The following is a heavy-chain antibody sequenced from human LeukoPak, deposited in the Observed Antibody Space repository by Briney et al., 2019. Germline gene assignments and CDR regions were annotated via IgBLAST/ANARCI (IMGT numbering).Heavy chain of an antibody. Sequence: SQTLSLTCTVSGGSISSGGYYWSWIRQHPGKGLEWIGYIYYSGSTYYNPSLKSRVTISLDTSKNQFSLKLSSVTAADTAVYYCARAGYCSGGSCYADGFDPWGQGTLVTVSS. D-gene: IGHD2-15*01. CDR1: GGSISSGGYY. CDR3: ARAGYCSGGSCYADGFDP. CDR2: IYYSGST. V-gene: IGHV4-31*03. J-gene: IGHJ5*02.